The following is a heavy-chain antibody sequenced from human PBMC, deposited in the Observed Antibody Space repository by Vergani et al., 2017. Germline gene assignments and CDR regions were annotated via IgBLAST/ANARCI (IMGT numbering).Heavy chain of an antibody. CDR2: ISYDGSNK. Sequence: QVQLVESGGGVVQPGRSLRLSCAASGFTFSSYGMHWVRQAPGKGLEWVAVISYDGSNKYYADSVKGRFTISRDNSKNTLYLQMNSLRAEDTAVYYCASIITMVRGVISYWGQGTLVTVSS. J-gene: IGHJ4*02. D-gene: IGHD3-10*01. V-gene: IGHV3-30*03. CDR1: GFTFSSYG. CDR3: ASIITMVRGVISY.